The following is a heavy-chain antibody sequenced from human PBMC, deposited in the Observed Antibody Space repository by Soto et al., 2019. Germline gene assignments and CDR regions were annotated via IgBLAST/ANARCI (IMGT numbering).Heavy chain of an antibody. CDR1: GGSISSSSYY. J-gene: IGHJ4*02. CDR3: ARRSCGSWKRTYYFDY. D-gene: IGHD2-15*01. V-gene: IGHV4-39*01. Sequence: QLQLQESGPGLVKPSETLSLTCTVSGGSISSSSYYWGWIRQPPGKGLEGIGSIYYSGSTYYNPSLKSRVTISVHTSKNQFSLKLSSVTAADTAVYYCARRSCGSWKRTYYFDYWGQGTLVTVSS. CDR2: IYYSGST.